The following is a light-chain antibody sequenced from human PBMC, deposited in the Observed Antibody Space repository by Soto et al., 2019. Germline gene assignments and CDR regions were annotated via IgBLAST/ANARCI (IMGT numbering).Light chain of an antibody. J-gene: IGKJ1*01. CDR2: AAS. CDR3: QQSYSTPRT. V-gene: IGKV1-39*01. Sequence: DIQMTQSPSSLSASVGDRVTITCRASQRISSYLNSYQQKPGKAPKLLIYAASSLQSGVPSRFSGSGSGTDFTLTISSLQPEDFATYYCQQSYSTPRTFGQGTKVEIK. CDR1: QRISSY.